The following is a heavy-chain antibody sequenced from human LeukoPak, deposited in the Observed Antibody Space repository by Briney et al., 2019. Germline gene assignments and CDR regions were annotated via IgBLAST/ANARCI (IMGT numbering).Heavy chain of an antibody. D-gene: IGHD2-15*01. CDR1: GDSISSGGYY. Sequence: SETLSLTCTVSGDSISSGGYYWSWIRQPPGKGLEWIGYIYYSGSTNYNPSLKSRVTISVDTSKNQFSLKLSSVTAADTAVYYCARPYCSGGSCYYSNWGQGTLVTVSS. CDR2: IYYSGST. CDR3: ARPYCSGGSCYYSN. V-gene: IGHV4-61*08. J-gene: IGHJ4*02.